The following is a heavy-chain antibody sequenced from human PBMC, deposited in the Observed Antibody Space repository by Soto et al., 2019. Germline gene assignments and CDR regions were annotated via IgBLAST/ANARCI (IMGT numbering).Heavy chain of an antibody. V-gene: IGHV3-7*01. D-gene: IGHD2-2*01. CDR3: ARGLPLTLHVVVPAATGVARGTWFDP. CDR1: GFTFSSYW. J-gene: IGHJ5*02. Sequence: PGGSLRLSCAASGFTFSSYWMSWVRQAPGKGLEWVANIKQDGSEKYYVDSVEGRFTISRDNAKNSLYLQMNSLRAEDTAVYYCARGLPLTLHVVVPAATGVARGTWFDPWGQGTLVTVSS. CDR2: IKQDGSEK.